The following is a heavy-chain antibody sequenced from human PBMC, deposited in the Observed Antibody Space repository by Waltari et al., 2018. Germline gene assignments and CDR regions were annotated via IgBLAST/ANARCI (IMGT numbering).Heavy chain of an antibody. CDR3: ARGSKRSTGTVTTDWFDP. CDR1: GFTFSSYW. D-gene: IGHD4-4*01. J-gene: IGHJ5*02. Sequence: EVQLVESGGGLVQPGGSLRLSCAASGFTFSSYWMHWVRQAPGKGLVWVSRMNRDGSSTRYADSVKGRFTISRDNAKNTLYLKMNSLRAEDTAVYYCARGSKRSTGTVTTDWFDPWGQGTLVTVSS. V-gene: IGHV3-74*01. CDR2: MNRDGSST.